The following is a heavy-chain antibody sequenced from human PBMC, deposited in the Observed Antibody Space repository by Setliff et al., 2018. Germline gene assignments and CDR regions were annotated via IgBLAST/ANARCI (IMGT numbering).Heavy chain of an antibody. V-gene: IGHV4-59*01. CDR3: ARGQATSSRSSLVY. D-gene: IGHD6-6*01. CDR1: GDSINNFY. Sequence: PSETLSLTCTVSGDSINNFYWTWIRQPPGKGLEWIGYIYHSGGTSYNPSLKSRVTISVDTSKNQFSLNLSSVTAADTAVYYCARGQATSSRSSLVYWGQGIQVTVSS. CDR2: IYHSGGT. J-gene: IGHJ4*02.